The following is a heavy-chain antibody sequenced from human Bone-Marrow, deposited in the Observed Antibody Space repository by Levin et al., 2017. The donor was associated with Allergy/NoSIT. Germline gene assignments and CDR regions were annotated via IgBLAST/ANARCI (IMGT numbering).Heavy chain of an antibody. CDR2: ISGSGSDT. V-gene: IGHV3-11*03. CDR3: ARTARENNH. CDR1: VFTFSDFY. Sequence: GGSLRLSCAASVFTFSDFYMTWIRQTPGKGLELLSYISGSGSDTKYADSVKGRFTISRDNAKNSLYLQMNSLRAEDTAVYYCARTARENNHWGQGTLVTVSS. D-gene: IGHD2/OR15-2a*01. J-gene: IGHJ1*01.